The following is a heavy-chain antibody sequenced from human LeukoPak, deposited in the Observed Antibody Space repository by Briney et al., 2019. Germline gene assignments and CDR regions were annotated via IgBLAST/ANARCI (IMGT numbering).Heavy chain of an antibody. CDR1: GGTFSSYA. CDR2: IIPIFGTA. CDR3: ARDPSPVTTYMSYYFDY. J-gene: IGHJ4*02. V-gene: IGHV1-69*05. D-gene: IGHD4-17*01. Sequence: ASVKVSCKASGGTFSSYAISWVRQAPGQGLEWMGGIIPIFGTASYAQKFQGRVTMTRDTSTSTVYMELSSLRSEDTAVYYCARDPSPVTTYMSYYFDYWGQGTLVTVSS.